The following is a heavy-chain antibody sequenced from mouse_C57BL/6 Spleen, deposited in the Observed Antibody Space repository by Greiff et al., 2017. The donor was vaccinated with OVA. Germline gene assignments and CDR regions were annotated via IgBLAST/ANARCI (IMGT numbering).Heavy chain of an antibody. J-gene: IGHJ4*01. D-gene: IGHD2-4*01. CDR1: GYTFTSYW. V-gene: IGHV1-53*01. CDR2: INPSNGGT. Sequence: QVQLQQPGPELVKPGASVKLSCKASGYTFTSYWMHWVKQRPGQGLEWIGNINPSNGGTNYNEKFKSKATLTVDKSSSTAYMQLSSLTSEDSAVYYCARGTIYYDYDGGEAMDYWGQGTSVTVSS. CDR3: ARGTIYYDYDGGEAMDY.